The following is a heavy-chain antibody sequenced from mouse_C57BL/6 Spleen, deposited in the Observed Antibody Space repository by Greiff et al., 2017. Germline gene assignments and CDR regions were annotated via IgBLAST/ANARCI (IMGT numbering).Heavy chain of an antibody. CDR1: GYAFTNYL. Sequence: QVQLQQSGAELVRPGTSVKVSCKASGYAFTNYLIEWVKQRPGQGLEWIGVINPGSGGTNYNEKFKGKATLTADKSSSTAYMQLSSLTSEDSAVYFCARYPLRGNAMDYWGQGTSVTVSS. CDR2: INPGSGGT. D-gene: IGHD1-1*01. J-gene: IGHJ4*01. V-gene: IGHV1-54*01. CDR3: ARYPLRGNAMDY.